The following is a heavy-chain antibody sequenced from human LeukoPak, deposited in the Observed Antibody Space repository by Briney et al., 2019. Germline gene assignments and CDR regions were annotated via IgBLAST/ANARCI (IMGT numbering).Heavy chain of an antibody. D-gene: IGHD4-17*01. Sequence: SETLSLTCTVSGGSISSYYWSLIRQPPGKGLEWIGYIYYSGSTNYNPSLKSRVTISVDTSKNQFSLKLSSVTAADTAVYYCARYGDYEDWFDPWGQGTLVTVSS. CDR1: GGSISSYY. V-gene: IGHV4-59*01. J-gene: IGHJ5*02. CDR2: IYYSGST. CDR3: ARYGDYEDWFDP.